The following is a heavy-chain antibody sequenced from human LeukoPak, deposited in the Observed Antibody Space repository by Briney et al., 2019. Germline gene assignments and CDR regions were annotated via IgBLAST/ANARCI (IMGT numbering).Heavy chain of an antibody. CDR1: GFTFDDYA. Sequence: GGSLRLSCAASGFTFDDYAMHWVRQAPGKGLEWVSGISWNSGSIGYADSVKGRFTISRDNAKNSLYLQMNSLRAEDTALYYCAKDQQYYYDSSGYKWFDPWGQGTLVTVSS. J-gene: IGHJ5*02. D-gene: IGHD3-22*01. CDR2: ISWNSGSI. CDR3: AKDQQYYYDSSGYKWFDP. V-gene: IGHV3-9*01.